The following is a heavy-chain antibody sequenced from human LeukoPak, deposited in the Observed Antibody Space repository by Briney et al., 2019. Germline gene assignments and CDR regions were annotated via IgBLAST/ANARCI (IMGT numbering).Heavy chain of an antibody. J-gene: IGHJ4*02. Sequence: GGSLRLSCAASGFTFSSYWMHWVRQAPGKGLVWISRINSDGSGTSYADSVKGRFTISRDNAKNTLYLQMNSLRAEDTAVYYCAIEAGDGYSYGHWGQGTLVTVSS. CDR3: AIEAGDGYSYGH. CDR1: GFTFSSYW. CDR2: INSDGSGT. V-gene: IGHV3-74*01. D-gene: IGHD5-18*01.